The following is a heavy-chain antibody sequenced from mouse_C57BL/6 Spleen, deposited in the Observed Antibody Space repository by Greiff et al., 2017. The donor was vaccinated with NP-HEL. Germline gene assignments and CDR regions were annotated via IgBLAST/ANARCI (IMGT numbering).Heavy chain of an antibody. CDR3: GRWETETDD. J-gene: IGHJ2*01. CDR1: GYTFTSYW. V-gene: IGHV1-55*01. Sequence: VQLQQSGAELVKPGASVKMSCKASGYTFTSYWITWVKQRPGQGLEWIGDINPDSGSTNYNEKFKSKATLTVDTSSSTACMPVSSLASDDAAVDYCGRWETETDDWGQGTTLTVSS. CDR2: INPDSGST. D-gene: IGHD4-1*01.